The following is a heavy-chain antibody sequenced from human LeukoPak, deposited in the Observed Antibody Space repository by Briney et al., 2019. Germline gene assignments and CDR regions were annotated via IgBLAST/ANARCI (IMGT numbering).Heavy chain of an antibody. D-gene: IGHD3-10*01. CDR2: LNPNSGNT. CDR1: AYTFTSYD. J-gene: IGHJ5*02. V-gene: IGHV1-8*03. CDR3: ARVQISGPRWFDP. Sequence: ASVKVSCKASAYTFTSYDINWVRQAPGQGLEWMGWLNPNSGNTGDARKLQGRVTITRNTSISSAYMELSSLRSEDTAVYYCARVQISGPRWFDPWGQGTLVTVSS.